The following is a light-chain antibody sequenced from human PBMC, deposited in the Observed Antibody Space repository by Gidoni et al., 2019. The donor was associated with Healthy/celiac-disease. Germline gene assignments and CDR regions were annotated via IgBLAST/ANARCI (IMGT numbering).Light chain of an antibody. V-gene: IGLV3-1*01. J-gene: IGLJ3*02. CDR3: QAWDSSTWV. Sequence: SLGLPRPPTGSVSPGQTASIPCSGDELGDKYACWYQQKPGQSPVLVIYENRKRPSGIPERFSGSNSGNTATLTISGTQAMDEADYYCQAWDSSTWVFGGGTKLTVL. CDR1: ELGDKY. CDR2: ENR.